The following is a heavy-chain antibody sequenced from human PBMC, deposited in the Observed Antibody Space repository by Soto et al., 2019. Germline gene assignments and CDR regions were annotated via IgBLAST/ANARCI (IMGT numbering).Heavy chain of an antibody. CDR1: GFTLSSYA. Sequence: GGSLRLSCAASGFTLSSYAMHWVRQAPGKGLEWVAVISYDGSNKYYADSVKGRFTISRDISKNTLYLQMNSLRPEDTALYYCARDPAAVAVYYFDYWGQGTLVTVSS. CDR2: ISYDGSNK. D-gene: IGHD6-19*01. J-gene: IGHJ4*02. CDR3: ARDPAAVAVYYFDY. V-gene: IGHV3-30-3*01.